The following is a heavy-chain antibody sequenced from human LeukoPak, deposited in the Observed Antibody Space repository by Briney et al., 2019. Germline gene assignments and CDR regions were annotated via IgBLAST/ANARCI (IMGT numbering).Heavy chain of an antibody. Sequence: PSETLSLTCTVSGGSISSGGYYWSWIRQHPGKGLEWIGYIYYSGSTYYNPSLKSRVTISVDTSKNQFSLKLSSVTAADTAVYYCAEYYDSIGSFDYWGQGTLVTVSS. CDR3: AEYYDSIGSFDY. CDR1: GGSISSGGYY. CDR2: IYYSGST. J-gene: IGHJ4*02. D-gene: IGHD3-22*01. V-gene: IGHV4-31*03.